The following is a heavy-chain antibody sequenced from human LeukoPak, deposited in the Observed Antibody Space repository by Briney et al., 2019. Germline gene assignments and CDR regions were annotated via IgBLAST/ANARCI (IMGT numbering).Heavy chain of an antibody. J-gene: IGHJ4*02. Sequence: PSETLSLTCTVSGGSISSYYWSWIRQPAGKGLEWIGRIYTSGSTNYNPSLKSRVTMSVDTSKNQFSLKLSSVTAADSAMYYCTREAGNTQYFDYWGQGTLVTVSS. D-gene: IGHD1-1*01. CDR2: IYTSGST. V-gene: IGHV4-4*07. CDR1: GGSISSYY. CDR3: TREAGNTQYFDY.